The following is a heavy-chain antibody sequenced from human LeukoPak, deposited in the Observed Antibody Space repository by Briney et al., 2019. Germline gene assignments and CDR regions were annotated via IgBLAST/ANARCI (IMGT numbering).Heavy chain of an antibody. J-gene: IGHJ5*02. V-gene: IGHV1-2*02. Sequence: SVKVSCKASGYTFTGYYMHWVRQAPGQGLEWMGSINCNSGGTNYAQRFQGRVTMTRDTSITTVYMELSRLTSDDTAVYYCARVASGNNYGSWFDPWGQGTLVTVSP. CDR3: ARVASGNNYGSWFDP. CDR1: GYTFTGYY. CDR2: INCNSGGT. D-gene: IGHD3-10*01.